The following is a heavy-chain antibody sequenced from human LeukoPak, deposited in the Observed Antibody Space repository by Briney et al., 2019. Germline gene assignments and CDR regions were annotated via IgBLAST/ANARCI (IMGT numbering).Heavy chain of an antibody. D-gene: IGHD1-26*01. CDR2: ISSNGGST. V-gene: IGHV3-64*01. Sequence: PGGSLRLSCAASGFTFSSYAMHWVRQAPGKGLEYVSAISSNGGSTYYANSVKGRFTISRDNSKNTLYLQMGSLRAEDMAVYYCARDPYSGSYSAYYYYYMDVWGKGTTVTVSS. J-gene: IGHJ6*03. CDR3: ARDPYSGSYSAYYYYYMDV. CDR1: GFTFSSYA.